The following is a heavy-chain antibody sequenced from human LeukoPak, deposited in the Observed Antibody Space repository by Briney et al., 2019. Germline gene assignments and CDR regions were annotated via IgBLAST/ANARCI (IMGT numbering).Heavy chain of an antibody. CDR2: IHYSETT. J-gene: IGHJ4*02. Sequence: PSETLSLTCTVSGGSISSSNYYWGWIRQPPGKGLEWIASIHYSETTYYNPSLKSRVTISLDKSKNHFSLKLNSVTAADTAMYYCARMSIYVWGLDYWRQGTLVTVSA. D-gene: IGHD2-8*01. CDR1: GGSISSSNYY. CDR3: ARMSIYVWGLDY. V-gene: IGHV4-39*07.